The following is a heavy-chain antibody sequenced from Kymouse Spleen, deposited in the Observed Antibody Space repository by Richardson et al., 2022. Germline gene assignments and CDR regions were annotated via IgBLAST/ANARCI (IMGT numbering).Heavy chain of an antibody. CDR2: IKSKTDGGTT. J-gene: IGHJ6*02. V-gene: IGHV3-15*01. CDR3: TTDEAIFGVVISYYYGMDV. Sequence: EVQLVESGGGLVKPGGSLRLSCAASGFTFSNAWMSWVRQAPGKGLEWVGRIKSKTDGGTTDYAAPVKGRFTISRDDSKNTLYLQMNSLKTEDTAVYYCTTDEAIFGVVISYYYGMDVWGQGTTVTVSS. D-gene: IGHD3-3*01. CDR1: GFTFSNAW.